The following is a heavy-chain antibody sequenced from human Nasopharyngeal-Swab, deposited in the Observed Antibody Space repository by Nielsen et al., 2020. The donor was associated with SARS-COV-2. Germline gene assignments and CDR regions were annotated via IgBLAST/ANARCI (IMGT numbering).Heavy chain of an antibody. V-gene: IGHV1-8*01. D-gene: IGHD1-1*01. J-gene: IGHJ4*02. CDR2: INLDSGDT. Sequence: ASVKVSCKTSGYTFASFDINWVRQATGRGLEWVGWINLDSGDTHYAQEFQDKVTLTRDTSRSTAYMELSSLRSEDTAVYYCARGPRPKRHLDYWGQGTLVTVSS. CDR3: ARGPRPKRHLDY. CDR1: GYTFASFD.